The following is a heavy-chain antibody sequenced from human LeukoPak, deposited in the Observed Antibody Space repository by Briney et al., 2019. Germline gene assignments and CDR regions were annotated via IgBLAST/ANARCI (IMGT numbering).Heavy chain of an antibody. CDR1: GYTFTGYY. V-gene: IGHV1-2*02. D-gene: IGHD2-2*01. CDR2: INPNSGGT. J-gene: IGHJ3*02. CDR3: ARGCRSTSCLYDAFYI. Sequence: ASVKVSCKASGYTFTGYYMHWVRQAPGQGLEWMGWINPNSGGTNYAQKFQGRVTMTRDTSISTAYMELSRLRSDDTAVYYCARGCRSTSCLYDAFYIWGQGTMVTVSS.